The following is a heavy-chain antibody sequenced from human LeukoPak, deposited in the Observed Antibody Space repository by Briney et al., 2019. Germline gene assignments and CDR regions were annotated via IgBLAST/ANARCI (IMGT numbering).Heavy chain of an antibody. CDR2: INPNSGGT. V-gene: IGHV1-2*04. CDR1: GYTFTGYY. D-gene: IGHD3-10*01. J-gene: IGHJ5*02. CDR3: ARERRPLGVRGVIRWSDP. Sequence: VASVKVSCKASGYTFTGYYMHWVRQAPGQGLEWMGWINPNSGGTNYAQKFQGWVTMTRDTSISTAYMELSRLRSDDTAVYYCARERRPLGVRGVIRWSDPWGQGTLVTVSS.